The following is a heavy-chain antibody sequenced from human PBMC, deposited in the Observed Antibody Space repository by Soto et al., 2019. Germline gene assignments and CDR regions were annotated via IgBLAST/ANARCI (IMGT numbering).Heavy chain of an antibody. V-gene: IGHV4-31*03. CDR3: ARSVFP. J-gene: IGHJ5*02. CDR2: IYYSGST. Sequence: SETLSLTCTVSGVSISRGGYYWTWIRQHPQKGLEWIGHIYYSGSTYYNPSLKSRVTVSVDTSKNQFSLKLSSVTAADTAVYYCARSVFPWGQGTLVTVSS. CDR1: GVSISRGGYY.